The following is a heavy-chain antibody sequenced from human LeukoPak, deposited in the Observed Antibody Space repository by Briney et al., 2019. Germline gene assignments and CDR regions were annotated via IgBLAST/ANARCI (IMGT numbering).Heavy chain of an antibody. CDR2: IYYSGST. D-gene: IGHD3-3*01. CDR3: ARPRNDFWSGYYDY. J-gene: IGHJ4*02. V-gene: IGHV4-59*08. CDR1: GGSISSYY. Sequence: PSETLSLTCTVSGGSISSYYWSWIRQPPGKGLGWIGYIYYSGSTNYNPSLKSRVTISVDTSKNQFSLKLSSVTAADTAVYYCARPRNDFWSGYYDYWGQGTLVTVSS.